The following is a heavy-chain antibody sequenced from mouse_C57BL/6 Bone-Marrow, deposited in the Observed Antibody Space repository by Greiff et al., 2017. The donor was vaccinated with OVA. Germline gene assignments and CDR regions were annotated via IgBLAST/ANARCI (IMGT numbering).Heavy chain of an antibody. Sequence: VQLKESGPELVKPGASVKIPCKASGYTFTDYNMDWVKQSHGKSLEWIGDINPNNGGTIYNQKFKGKATLTVDKSSSTAYMELRSLTSEDTAVYYCARSDSSGYGAYWGQGTLVTVSA. D-gene: IGHD3-2*02. CDR1: GYTFTDYN. J-gene: IGHJ3*01. CDR2: INPNNGGT. CDR3: ARSDSSGYGAY. V-gene: IGHV1-18*01.